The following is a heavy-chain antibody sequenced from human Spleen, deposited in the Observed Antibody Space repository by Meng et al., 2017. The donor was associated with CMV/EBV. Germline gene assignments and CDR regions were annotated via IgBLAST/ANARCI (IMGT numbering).Heavy chain of an antibody. CDR3: ASGRDIVVVPAAMGPYNWFDP. J-gene: IGHJ5*02. CDR2: INPNSGGT. Sequence: YYMHWVEQAPGQGLEWMGWINPNSGGTNYAQRFQDRVTMTRDPSISTAYMELSRLRSDDTAVYYCASGRDIVVVPAAMGPYNWFDPWGQGTLVTVSS. D-gene: IGHD2-2*01. V-gene: IGHV1-2*02. CDR1: YY.